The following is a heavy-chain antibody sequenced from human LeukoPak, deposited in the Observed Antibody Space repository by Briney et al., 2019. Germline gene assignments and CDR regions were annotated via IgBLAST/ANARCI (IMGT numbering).Heavy chain of an antibody. CDR2: ISSSSSYI. CDR1: GFTFSSYS. V-gene: IGHV3-21*01. J-gene: IGHJ4*02. D-gene: IGHD1-26*01. CDR3: ARGVLKSGSDY. Sequence: GGSLTLSCAASGFTFSSYSMNWVRQAPGKGLEWVSSISSSSSYIYYADSVKGGFTFSRDNAKNSLYLQMNSLRAEDTAVYYCARGVLKSGSDYWGQGTLVTVSS.